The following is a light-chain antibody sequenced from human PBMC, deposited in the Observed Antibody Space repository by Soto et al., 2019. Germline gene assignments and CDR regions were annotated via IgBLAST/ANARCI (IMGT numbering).Light chain of an antibody. Sequence: LTQPNSVSGSPGQSITISCTGSSRDVGAYNFVSWYQHHPGRAPKLILYEVTTRPSGVSSRFSGSKSGKTASLTISGLQADDEATYYCSSYTSTNTPYVFGTGTKVTVL. J-gene: IGLJ1*01. V-gene: IGLV2-14*01. CDR3: SSYTSTNTPYV. CDR1: SRDVGAYNF. CDR2: EVT.